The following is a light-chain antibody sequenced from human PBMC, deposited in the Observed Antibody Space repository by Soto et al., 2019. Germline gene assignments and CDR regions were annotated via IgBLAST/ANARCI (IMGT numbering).Light chain of an antibody. Sequence: DIQMTQSPSSLSASVGDRVTISCGASQSISTYLNWYQQKPGTAPRLLIYRASSVKSGVPPRFSGSGSGRDFNLTISSLRPEDIATYFCQQSYSSSPWTFGQGTRWIS. CDR1: QSISTY. CDR3: QQSYSSSPWT. J-gene: IGKJ1*01. CDR2: RAS. V-gene: IGKV1-39*01.